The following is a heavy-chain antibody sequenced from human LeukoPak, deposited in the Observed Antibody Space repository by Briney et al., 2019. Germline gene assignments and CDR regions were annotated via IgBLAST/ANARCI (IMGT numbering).Heavy chain of an antibody. D-gene: IGHD4-17*01. Sequence: SVKVSCKTSGGTFNNPAISWVRQAPGQGLEWLGGIMPLFGTAGYAQKFQGRVTITKDGSTRTVYLELTSLTSDDTAVYYCARDVHGDYGSGWFDPWGQGTLVSVSS. J-gene: IGHJ5*02. V-gene: IGHV1-69*05. CDR2: IMPLFGTA. CDR1: GGTFNNPA. CDR3: ARDVHGDYGSGWFDP.